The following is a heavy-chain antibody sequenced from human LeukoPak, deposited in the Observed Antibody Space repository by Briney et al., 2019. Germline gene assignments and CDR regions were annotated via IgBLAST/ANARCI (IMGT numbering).Heavy chain of an antibody. J-gene: IGHJ4*02. V-gene: IGHV4-39*01. Sequence: ASETLSLTCTVSGGSISSSSYYWGWIRQPPGKGLEWIGSIYYSGSTYYNPSPKSRVTISVDTSKNQFSLKLSSVTAADTAVYYCARQYIVGATNDYWGQGTLVTVSS. CDR2: IYYSGST. D-gene: IGHD1-26*01. CDR1: GGSISSSSYY. CDR3: ARQYIVGATNDY.